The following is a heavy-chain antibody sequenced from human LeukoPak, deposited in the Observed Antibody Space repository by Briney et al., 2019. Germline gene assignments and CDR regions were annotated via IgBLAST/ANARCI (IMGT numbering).Heavy chain of an antibody. CDR3: TTDLDYYDSSGYYSQSDFDY. D-gene: IGHD3-22*01. CDR1: GFTFSDYY. V-gene: IGHV3-15*01. J-gene: IGHJ4*02. Sequence: PGGSLRLSCAASGFTFSDYYMTWVRQAPGKGLEWVGRIKSKTDGGPTDYAAPVKGRFTISRDDSKNTLYLQMNSLKTEDTAVYYCTTDLDYYDSSGYYSQSDFDYWGQGTLVTVSS. CDR2: IKSKTDGGPT.